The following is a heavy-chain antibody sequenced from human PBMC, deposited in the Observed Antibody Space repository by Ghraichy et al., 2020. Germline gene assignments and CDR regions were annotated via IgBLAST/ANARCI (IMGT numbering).Heavy chain of an antibody. CDR1: GFTFSSYA. Sequence: GGSLRLSCAASGFTFSSYAMSWVRQAPGKGLEWVSAISGSGGSTYYADSVKGRFTISRDNSKNTLYLQMNSLRAEDTAVYYCAKRPRYCSGGSCYSIADYWGQGTLVTVSS. D-gene: IGHD2-15*01. CDR3: AKRPRYCSGGSCYSIADY. CDR2: ISGSGGST. J-gene: IGHJ4*02. V-gene: IGHV3-23*01.